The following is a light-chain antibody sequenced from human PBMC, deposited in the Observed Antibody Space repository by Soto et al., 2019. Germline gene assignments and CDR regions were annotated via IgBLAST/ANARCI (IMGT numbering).Light chain of an antibody. J-gene: IGKJ5*01. CDR1: QDIRGA. CDR3: QQFNSYPIT. Sequence: GDRVTITCRASQDIRGALAWYQQKPGKAPKILIYDVSILESGVPSRFSGSSSGTDFTLTISSLPPGDFATYYCQQFNSYPITFGQGTRLEIK. CDR2: DVS. V-gene: IGKV1-13*02.